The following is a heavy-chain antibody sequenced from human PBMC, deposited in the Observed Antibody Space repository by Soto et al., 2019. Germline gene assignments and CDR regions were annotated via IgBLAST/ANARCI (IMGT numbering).Heavy chain of an antibody. Sequence: QVQLVQSGAEVKKPGSSVKVSCKASGGTFSSYAISWVRQAPGQGLEWMGGIIPIFGTANYAQKFQGRVTITADESTSTAYMELSSLRYEGTAVYYCARGVLYCYDSSGYRSYFDYWGQGTLVTVSS. CDR3: ARGVLYCYDSSGYRSYFDY. D-gene: IGHD3-22*01. V-gene: IGHV1-69*01. CDR2: IIPIFGTA. J-gene: IGHJ4*02. CDR1: GGTFSSYA.